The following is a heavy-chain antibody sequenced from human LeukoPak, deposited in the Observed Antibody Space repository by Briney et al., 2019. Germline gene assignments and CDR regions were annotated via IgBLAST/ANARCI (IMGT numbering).Heavy chain of an antibody. J-gene: IGHJ4*02. CDR2: MTTTSSYM. Sequence: GGSLRLSCAASGFTFSDYDVSWVRQAPGKGLEWVSSMTTTSSYMYYADSVKGRFTISRDNAKNSLYLQMNSLRAEDTALYYCARLIGLTIAAAATDSWGQGALVTVSS. CDR3: ARLIGLTIAAAATDS. CDR1: GFTFSDYD. V-gene: IGHV3-21*01. D-gene: IGHD6-13*01.